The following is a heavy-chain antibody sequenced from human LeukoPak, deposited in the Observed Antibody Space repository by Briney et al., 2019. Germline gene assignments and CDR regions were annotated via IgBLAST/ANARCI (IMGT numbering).Heavy chain of an antibody. CDR1: GFTFGDFA. V-gene: IGHV3-49*04. Sequence: GGSLRLSCSASGFTFGDFAMTWARQAPGKGLEWVGIVRAKAYGATKEYAASVKGRFTISRDDSKSVAYLHMDNLKAEDRGIYYCTGGSGRFDYWGQGTRVTVSS. CDR3: TGGSGRFDY. J-gene: IGHJ4*02. CDR2: VRAKAYGATK. D-gene: IGHD2-15*01.